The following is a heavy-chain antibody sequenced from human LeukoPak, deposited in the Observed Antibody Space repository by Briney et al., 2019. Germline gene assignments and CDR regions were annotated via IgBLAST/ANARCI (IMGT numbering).Heavy chain of an antibody. D-gene: IGHD3-9*01. CDR1: GFNFSIYA. CDR3: ARAIQTRAGAAVLRYFDWLLFGDYYFDY. V-gene: IGHV3-23*01. J-gene: IGHJ4*02. CDR2: IIGSGGST. Sequence: PGGSLRLSCAASGFNFSIYAMSWVRQAPGKGLEWVSAIIGSGGSTYYADSVKGRFTISRDNAKNSLYLQMNSLRAEDTAVYYCARAIQTRAGAAVLRYFDWLLFGDYYFDYWGQGTLVTVSS.